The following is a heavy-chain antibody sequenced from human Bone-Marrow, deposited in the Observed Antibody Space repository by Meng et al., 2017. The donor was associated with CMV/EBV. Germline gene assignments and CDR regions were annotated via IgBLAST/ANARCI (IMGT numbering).Heavy chain of an antibody. CDR3: ARVPGSGSYPRRYYYYYGMDV. D-gene: IGHD3-10*01. CDR2: IYYSGST. CDR1: GGSVSSGSYY. V-gene: IGHV4-61*01. J-gene: IGHJ6*02. Sequence: ESLKISCTVSGGSVSSGSYYWSWIRQPPGKGLEWIGYIYYSGSTNYNPSLKSRVTISVDTSKNQFSLKLSSVTAADTAVYYCARVPGSGSYPRRYYYYYGMDVWGQGTTVTVSS.